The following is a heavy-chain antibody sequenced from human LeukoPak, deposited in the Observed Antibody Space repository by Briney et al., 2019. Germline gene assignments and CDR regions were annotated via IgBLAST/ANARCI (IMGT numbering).Heavy chain of an antibody. Sequence: ASVKVSCKASGYTFTDYYLHWVRQAPGQGLEWMGWINPNSGGTNYAQTFQGRVTMTRDTSITTAYLELSRLRSDDTAVYYCTRDRPPQYWGQGTLVTVSS. J-gene: IGHJ4*02. V-gene: IGHV1-2*02. CDR3: TRDRPPQY. D-gene: IGHD4-11*01. CDR1: GYTFTDYY. CDR2: INPNSGGT.